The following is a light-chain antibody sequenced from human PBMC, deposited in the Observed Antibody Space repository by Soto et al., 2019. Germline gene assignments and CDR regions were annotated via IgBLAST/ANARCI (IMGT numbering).Light chain of an antibody. V-gene: IGLV2-18*02. CDR2: EVS. CDR3: SSYTSSSTSV. J-gene: IGLJ1*01. CDR1: SSDVGSYNR. Sequence: QSVLTQPPSVSGSPGQSVTISCTGASSDVGSYNRVSWYQQFPATAPKLLIYEVSNRPSGVPDRFSGSKSGNTASLTISGLQAEDEAVYYCSSYTSSSTSVFGTGTKLTVL.